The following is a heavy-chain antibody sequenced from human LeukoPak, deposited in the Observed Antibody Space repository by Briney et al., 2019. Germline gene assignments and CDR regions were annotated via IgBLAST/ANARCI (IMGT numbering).Heavy chain of an antibody. V-gene: IGHV3-23*01. CDR2: LSGSGSTT. Sequence: GGSLRLSCAASGFTFSTYAMTWVRQAPGKGLEWVSGLSGSGSTTYYADSVKGRFTISRDNSKNTLYLQMNSLRAGDTAIYYCARAPPYGGYYYYYYMDVGGKGTTVTVSS. J-gene: IGHJ6*03. CDR1: GFTFSTYA. CDR3: ARAPPYGGYYYYYYMDV. D-gene: IGHD4/OR15-4a*01.